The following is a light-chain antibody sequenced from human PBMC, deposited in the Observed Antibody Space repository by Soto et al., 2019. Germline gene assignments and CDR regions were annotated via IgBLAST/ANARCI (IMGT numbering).Light chain of an antibody. CDR2: TAS. Sequence: DIQRTQSPSTLSASVGDRVTISCRASQNIDTWLAWYQQRPGEAPRLLIYTASNLESGVPSRFSGSGSGTDFTLTITSLQPDDFATYFCQQYSDYSRAFGQGTNLEIK. CDR3: QQYSDYSRA. J-gene: IGKJ1*01. CDR1: QNIDTW. V-gene: IGKV1-5*03.